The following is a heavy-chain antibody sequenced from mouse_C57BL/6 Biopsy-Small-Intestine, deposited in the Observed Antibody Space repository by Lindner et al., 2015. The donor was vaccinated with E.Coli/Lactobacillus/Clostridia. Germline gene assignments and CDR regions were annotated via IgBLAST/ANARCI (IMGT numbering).Heavy chain of an antibody. CDR3: AGAFTY. V-gene: IGHV14-2*01. Sequence: VQLQESGTELVKPGPQSSCPAQLLAYNIKDYYIHWVKQRTEQGLEWIGRIDPEDGETKYAPKFQDKATVLADTSSNTAYLQLSSLTSEDTAVYYCAGAFTYWGQGTLVTVSA. CDR2: IDPEDGET. CDR1: AYNIKDYY. J-gene: IGHJ3*01.